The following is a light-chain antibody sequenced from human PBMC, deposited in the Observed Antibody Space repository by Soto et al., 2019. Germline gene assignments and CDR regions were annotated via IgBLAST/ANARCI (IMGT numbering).Light chain of an antibody. CDR2: EVT. Sequence: QSVLTQPASVSGSPGQSITISCTGASSDIGGYNYVSWYQHHPGKAPKLLIYEVTNRPSGVSNRFSGSKSGKTASLTISGLQAEDGADYYCSSYTTSGSLFYVFGTGTKV. CDR3: SSYTTSGSLFYV. V-gene: IGLV2-14*01. J-gene: IGLJ1*01. CDR1: SSDIGGYNY.